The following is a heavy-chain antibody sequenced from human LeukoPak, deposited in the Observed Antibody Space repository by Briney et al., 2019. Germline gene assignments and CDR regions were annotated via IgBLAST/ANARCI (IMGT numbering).Heavy chain of an antibody. CDR1: GYTFTGYY. D-gene: IGHD6-13*01. V-gene: IGHV1-2*06. Sequence: ASVKVSCKASGYTFTGYYMHWVRQAPGQGLEWMGRINPNSGGTNYAQKFQGRVTMTRDTSISTAYMELSRLRSDDMAVYYSARGKYSSSWYPYYYYYMDVWGKGTTVTVSS. J-gene: IGHJ6*03. CDR3: ARGKYSSSWYPYYYYYMDV. CDR2: INPNSGGT.